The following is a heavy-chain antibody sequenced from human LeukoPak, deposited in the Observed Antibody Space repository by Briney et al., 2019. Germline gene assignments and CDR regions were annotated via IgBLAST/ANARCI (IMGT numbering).Heavy chain of an antibody. CDR2: MNPNSGNT. D-gene: IGHD6-13*01. CDR3: ARLGSWYYYYYGMDV. Sequence: ASVKVSCKASGYTFTSYDINWVRQATGQGLEWMGWMNPNSGNTGYAQKFQGRVTMTRITSISTTYMELSSLRSEDTAVYYCARLGSWYYYYYGMDVWGQGTTVTVSS. CDR1: GYTFTSYD. V-gene: IGHV1-8*01. J-gene: IGHJ6*02.